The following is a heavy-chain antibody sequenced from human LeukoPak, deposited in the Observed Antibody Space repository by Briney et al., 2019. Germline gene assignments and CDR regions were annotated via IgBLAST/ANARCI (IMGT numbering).Heavy chain of an antibody. V-gene: IGHV5-51*01. Sequence: RGEFLKISYKGSGYSFPSSWIGWVRQMPGKGLEWMGIIYPGDSDTRYSPSFEGQVTISADKSVSTAYLQWTSLKASDTAMYYCAKLGHCSRGTCHSFDIWGQGTMVTVSS. CDR1: GYSFPSSW. J-gene: IGHJ3*02. CDR3: AKLGHCSRGTCHSFDI. CDR2: IYPGDSDT. D-gene: IGHD2-15*01.